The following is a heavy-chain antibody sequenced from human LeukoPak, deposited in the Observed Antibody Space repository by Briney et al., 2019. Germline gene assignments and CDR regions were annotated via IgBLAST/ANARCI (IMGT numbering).Heavy chain of an antibody. D-gene: IGHD3-10*01. CDR2: IYYSGST. CDR1: GGSISSYY. Sequence: SETLSLTCTVSGGSISSYYWSWLRQPPGKGLEWIGYIYYSGSTNYNPSLKSRVTISVDTSKSQFSLKLSSVTAADTAVYYCARTDGSGSYYKNYFDYWGQGTLVTVSS. CDR3: ARTDGSGSYYKNYFDY. J-gene: IGHJ4*02. V-gene: IGHV4-59*01.